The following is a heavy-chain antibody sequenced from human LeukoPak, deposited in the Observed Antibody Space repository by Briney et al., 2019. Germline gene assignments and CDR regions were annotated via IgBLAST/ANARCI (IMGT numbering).Heavy chain of an antibody. CDR3: AKTSDYYFSFDY. CDR1: VFTVSSNY. CDR2: MYSGGST. V-gene: IGHV3-53*01. D-gene: IGHD3-22*01. J-gene: IGHJ4*02. Sequence: GGSLTLSCAASVFTVSSNYMIWLRQARGRAREGFSTMYSGGSTYYAESVKGRFTISRDSSKNTLYLQMNSLRAEDTAVYYCAKTSDYYFSFDYWGQGTLVTVSS.